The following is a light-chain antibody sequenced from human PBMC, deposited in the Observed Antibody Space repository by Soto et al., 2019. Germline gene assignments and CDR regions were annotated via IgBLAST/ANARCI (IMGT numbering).Light chain of an antibody. CDR3: QQYNNYPRT. J-gene: IGKJ1*01. Sequence: DIQMTQYPSSLSASIGDRVTITCRASESIRTWLAWYQHKPGKAPKFLIYDASSLESGVPSRFSGSGSGTEFTLTISNLQPDDFATYFCQQYNNYPRTFGQGSKA. V-gene: IGKV1-5*01. CDR1: ESIRTW. CDR2: DAS.